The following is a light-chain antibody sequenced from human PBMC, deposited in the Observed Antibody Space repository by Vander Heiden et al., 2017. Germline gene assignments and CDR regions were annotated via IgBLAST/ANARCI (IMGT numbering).Light chain of an antibody. CDR2: NNN. J-gene: IGLJ3*02. CDR3: QSYDNNLSGLGEV. CDR1: SSNIGAGYD. V-gene: IGLV1-40*01. Sequence: SVLTQPPSVSGAPGQRVTIFCTGSSSNIGAGYDVHWYQQLPGTAPKLLIYNNNNRPSGVPDRFSGSKSGTSASLAITGLQAEDEADYYCQSYDNNLSGLGEVFGGGTKLTVL.